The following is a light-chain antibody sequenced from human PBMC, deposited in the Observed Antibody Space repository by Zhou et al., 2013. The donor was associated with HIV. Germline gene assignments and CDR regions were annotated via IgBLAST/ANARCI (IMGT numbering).Light chain of an antibody. CDR3: SSYRSSNTYL. V-gene: IGLV2-14*01. J-gene: IGLJ1*01. Sequence: QSALTQPASVSGSPGQSITISCTGTSSDVGGYNYVSWYQQHPGKAPKLMIYDVTKRPSGVSNRFSGSKSGNTASLTISGLQAEDEADYYCSSYRSSNTYLFGTGTKVTVL. CDR2: DVT. CDR1: SSDVGGYNY.